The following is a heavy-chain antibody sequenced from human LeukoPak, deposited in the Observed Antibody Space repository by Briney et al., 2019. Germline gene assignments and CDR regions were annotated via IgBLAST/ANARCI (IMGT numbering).Heavy chain of an antibody. CDR2: IYTNGNT. CDR3: ARKEAVTTPFDY. V-gene: IGHV4-61*02. J-gene: IGHJ4*02. D-gene: IGHD4-17*01. CDR1: GGSLSSGGYY. Sequence: SETLSLTCTVSGGSLSSGGYYWSWIRQPAGKGLEWIGRIYTNGNTNYNPSLKSRVTISVDTSKNQFSLKLSSVTAADTAVYYCARKEAVTTPFDYWGQGTLVTVSS.